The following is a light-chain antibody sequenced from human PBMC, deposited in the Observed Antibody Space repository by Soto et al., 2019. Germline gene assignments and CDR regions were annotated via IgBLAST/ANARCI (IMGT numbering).Light chain of an antibody. CDR1: SSDVGGYNF. CDR2: DVT. J-gene: IGLJ2*01. CDR3: SSHARSTLVV. V-gene: IGLV2-14*01. Sequence: QSVLTQPASVSGSPGQSITISCTGTSSDVGGYNFVSWYQQHPGKAPKLMIYDVTYRPSGVSNRFSGSKSGNTASLTISGLQAEDEADYYCSSHARSTLVVFGGGTKVTVL.